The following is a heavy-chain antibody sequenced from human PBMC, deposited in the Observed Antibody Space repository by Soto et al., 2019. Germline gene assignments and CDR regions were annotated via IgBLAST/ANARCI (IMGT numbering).Heavy chain of an antibody. D-gene: IGHD3-22*01. CDR2: ISGSGGST. CDR3: AKDQDDSSGYYLDY. V-gene: IGHV3-23*01. CDR1: GFTFSSYA. Sequence: GGSLRLSCAASGFTFSSYAMSWVRQAPGKGLEWVSAISGSGGSTYYADSVKGRFTISRDNSKNTLYLQMNSLRAEDTAVYYCAKDQDDSSGYYLDYWGQGTLVTVS. J-gene: IGHJ4*02.